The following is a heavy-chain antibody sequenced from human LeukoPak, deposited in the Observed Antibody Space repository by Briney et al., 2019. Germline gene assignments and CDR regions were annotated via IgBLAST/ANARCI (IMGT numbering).Heavy chain of an antibody. Sequence: SQTLSLTCAVSGGSFSGYYWSWIRQPPGQGLEWIGEINQSGSTDSHPTLKSPVTISVDQSKNQFSLTLSSVTASATAVYCWARCRGNWGSFFDLWGQGTMVTVSS. CDR2: INQSGST. CDR1: GGSFSGYY. CDR3: ARCRGNWGSFFDL. J-gene: IGHJ3*01. V-gene: IGHV4-34*01. D-gene: IGHD3-16*01.